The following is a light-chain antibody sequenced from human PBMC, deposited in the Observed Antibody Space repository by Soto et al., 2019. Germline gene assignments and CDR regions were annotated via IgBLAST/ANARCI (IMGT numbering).Light chain of an antibody. CDR1: QSVSSY. CDR2: DAS. J-gene: IGKJ4*01. V-gene: IGKV3-11*01. Sequence: EIVLTQSPATLSLSPGERATLSCRASQSVSSYLAWYQQKPGQAPRHLVYDASNRATGIPARFSGSGSGTDFTLTISSLEPEDFAFYYCQQRSNWPLTFGGGTKVEIK. CDR3: QQRSNWPLT.